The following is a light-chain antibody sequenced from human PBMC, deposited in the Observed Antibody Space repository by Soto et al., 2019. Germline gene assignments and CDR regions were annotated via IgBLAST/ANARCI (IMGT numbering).Light chain of an antibody. V-gene: IGKV1-27*01. Sequence: DIQMTQSPSSLYESVGGRVTITCRASQGISNYLAWYQQKPVKVPKLLIYAASILQSGVPSRFSGSGSGTDFTLTISSLQPEDVATYYCQKYNSAPFGPGTKVDIK. CDR3: QKYNSAP. CDR1: QGISNY. J-gene: IGKJ3*01. CDR2: AAS.